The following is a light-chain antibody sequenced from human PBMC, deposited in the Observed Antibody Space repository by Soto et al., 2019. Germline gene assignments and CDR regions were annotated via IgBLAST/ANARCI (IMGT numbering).Light chain of an antibody. CDR1: SSNIGSNT. CDR2: SNN. V-gene: IGLV1-44*01. J-gene: IGLJ3*02. CDR3: AAWDDSLSGWV. Sequence: QTVVTQPPSASGTPGQRVTISCSGGSSNIGSNTVNWYQHLPGTAPKLLIYSNNQRPSGVPDRFSGSKSGTSASLAITGLQSEDEADYYCAAWDDSLSGWVFGGGTKVTVL.